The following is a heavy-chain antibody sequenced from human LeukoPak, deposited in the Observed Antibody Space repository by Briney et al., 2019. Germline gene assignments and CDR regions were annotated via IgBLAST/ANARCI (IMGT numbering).Heavy chain of an antibody. CDR2: INNSGST. D-gene: IGHD6-19*01. V-gene: IGHV4-34*01. J-gene: IGHJ4*02. Sequence: SETLSLTCAVYGVSFSGYYLSWIRQPPGKGLEWIGEINNSGSTNYNPSLKRQVTISVDTSKNQFSLKLSSVTAADTAVYYCARAGVAVALSYFDYWGQGTLVTVSS. CDR1: GVSFSGYY. CDR3: ARAGVAVALSYFDY.